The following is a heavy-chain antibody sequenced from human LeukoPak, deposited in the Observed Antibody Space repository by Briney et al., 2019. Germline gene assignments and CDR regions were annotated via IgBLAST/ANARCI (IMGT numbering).Heavy chain of an antibody. J-gene: IGHJ4*02. V-gene: IGHV3-23*01. CDR1: GFTFSDYA. CDR3: GKRSCDGGVCNCDY. Sequence: GGSLRLSCAASGFTFSDYAMSWVRQAPGKGLEWVSAISDSGGATNYADSVKGRFTISRDNSKNMLYTQMNSLTAEDTAVYYCGKRSCDGGVCNCDYWGQGTLVTVSS. D-gene: IGHD2-21*02. CDR2: ISDSGGAT.